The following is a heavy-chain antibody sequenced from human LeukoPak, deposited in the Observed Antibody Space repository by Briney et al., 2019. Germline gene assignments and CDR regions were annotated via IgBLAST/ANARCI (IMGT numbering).Heavy chain of an antibody. J-gene: IGHJ6*04. CDR1: GYTFTSYA. CDR3: ARDLEVRGTMDV. Sequence: ASVKVSCKASGYTFTSYAMHWVRQAPGQRLEWMGWINAGNGNTKYSQKFQGRVTIARDTSASTAYMELSSPRSEDTAVYYCARDLEVRGTMDVWGKGTTVTVSS. CDR2: INAGNGNT. D-gene: IGHD3-10*01. V-gene: IGHV1-3*01.